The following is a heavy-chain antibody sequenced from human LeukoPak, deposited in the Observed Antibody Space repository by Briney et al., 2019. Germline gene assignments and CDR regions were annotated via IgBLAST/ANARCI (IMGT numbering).Heavy chain of an antibody. Sequence: GGSLRLSCAASGFTFSSYAMSWVRQAPGQGLEWVSAISGSGGSTYYADSVKGRFTISRDNSKNTLYLQMNSLRAEDTAVYYCAKSPEYSSGWFVYWGQGTLVTVSS. CDR1: GFTFSSYA. V-gene: IGHV3-23*01. CDR3: AKSPEYSSGWFVY. CDR2: ISGSGGST. D-gene: IGHD6-19*01. J-gene: IGHJ4*02.